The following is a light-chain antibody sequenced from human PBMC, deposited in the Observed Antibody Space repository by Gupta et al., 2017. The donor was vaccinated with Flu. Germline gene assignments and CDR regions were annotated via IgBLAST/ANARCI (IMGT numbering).Light chain of an antibody. J-gene: IGKJ2*01. CDR2: GAA. Sequence: EIVMTQSPATLSVSPGERATLSCRASQSVSSNLACYQQQPGQAPTLRIYGAATRATGIPARCSGGGSGTEFSLTNSSLQSEDVAVYYCQQYSNWPPYAFGQGTKLEIK. V-gene: IGKV3-15*01. CDR3: QQYSNWPPYA. CDR1: QSVSSN.